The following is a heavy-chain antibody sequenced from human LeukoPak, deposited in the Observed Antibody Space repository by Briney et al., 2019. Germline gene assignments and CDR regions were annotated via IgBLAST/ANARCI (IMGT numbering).Heavy chain of an antibody. J-gene: IGHJ3*01. CDR2: IRSKAYAETT. CDR3: ARGGDFGVPAPLGIDAFDF. Sequence: GGSLRLSCTTSGFSFRDYALSWVRQAPGKGLEWVGFIRSKAYAETTEYAASVKGRFTISRDDSKTIAYLQMNSLKTEDTAVYYCARGGDFGVPAPLGIDAFDFWGQGTMVTVSS. V-gene: IGHV3-49*04. CDR1: GFSFRDYA. D-gene: IGHD2-2*01.